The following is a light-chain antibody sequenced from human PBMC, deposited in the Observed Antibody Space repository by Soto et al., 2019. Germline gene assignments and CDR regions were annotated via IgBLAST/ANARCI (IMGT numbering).Light chain of an antibody. V-gene: IGKV3-20*01. CDR3: QQYCSSGT. CDR2: AAS. J-gene: IGKJ1*01. Sequence: EFALTQSAGTLSLSPAETATLSCSPSQSISNNYLAQHQQKPGQAPRLLIYAASNRATPIPDRFSGSGSGTNFTLTISRLEHDDFAVYYCQQYCSSGTFGQGTKVDI. CDR1: QSISNNY.